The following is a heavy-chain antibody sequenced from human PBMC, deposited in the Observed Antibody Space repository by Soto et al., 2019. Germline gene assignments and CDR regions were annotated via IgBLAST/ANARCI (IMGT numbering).Heavy chain of an antibody. CDR2: IYYSGST. CDR3: AGDDILTGYYMGAFDI. Sequence: SESLALTCAVSGGSISSSSYYWGWNRQHPGKGLEWIGSIYYSGSTYYNPSLKSRVTISVDTSKNQFSLKLSSVTAADTAVYYCAGDDILTGYYMGAFDIWGQGTMVTVSS. V-gene: IGHV4-39*01. J-gene: IGHJ3*02. D-gene: IGHD3-9*01. CDR1: GGSISSSSYY.